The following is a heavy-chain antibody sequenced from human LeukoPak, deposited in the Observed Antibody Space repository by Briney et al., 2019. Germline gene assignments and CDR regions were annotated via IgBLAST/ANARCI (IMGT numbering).Heavy chain of an antibody. CDR3: ASQRGSGSYYKRSLYNWFDP. Sequence: SVKVSCKASGGTFSSYAISWVRQAPGQGLEWMGGIIPIFGTANYAQKFQGRVTITADESTSTAYMELSSLRSEDTAVYYCASQRGSGSYYKRSLYNWFDPWGQGTLVTVSS. D-gene: IGHD3-10*01. J-gene: IGHJ5*02. CDR1: GGTFSSYA. CDR2: IIPIFGTA. V-gene: IGHV1-69*01.